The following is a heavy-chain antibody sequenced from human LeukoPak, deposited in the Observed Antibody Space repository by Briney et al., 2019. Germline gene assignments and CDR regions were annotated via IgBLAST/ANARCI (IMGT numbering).Heavy chain of an antibody. J-gene: IGHJ4*02. D-gene: IGHD1-14*01. V-gene: IGHV3-74*01. CDR2: INPGGSNT. CDR3: ARSNQADDY. Sequence: GGSLRLSCAASGFIFSSYWMHWVRQVPGQGLVWVSRINPGGSNTAYADSVKGRLTISRDNAKNTLYLQMDSLRAEDTGVYYCARSNQADDYWGQGTLVTVSS. CDR1: GFIFSSYW.